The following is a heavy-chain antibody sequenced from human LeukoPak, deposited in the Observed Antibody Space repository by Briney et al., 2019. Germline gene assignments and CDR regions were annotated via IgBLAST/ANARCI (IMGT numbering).Heavy chain of an antibody. CDR2: ISSGSSYT. Sequence: PGGSLRLSCAASGFTVSSYYMSWIRQAPGKGLEWVSYISSGSSYTNYADSVKGRFTISRDNAKNSLYLQMNSLRVEDTAVYYCARFGQLYCPDYWGQGTLVTVSS. J-gene: IGHJ4*02. CDR1: GFTVSSYY. CDR3: ARFGQLYCPDY. D-gene: IGHD2-8*02. V-gene: IGHV3-11*06.